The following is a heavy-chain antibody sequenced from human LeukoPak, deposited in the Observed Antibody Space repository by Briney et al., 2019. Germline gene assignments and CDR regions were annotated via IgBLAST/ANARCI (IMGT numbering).Heavy chain of an antibody. J-gene: IGHJ4*02. D-gene: IGHD2-21*02. V-gene: IGHV5-51*01. CDR1: GYSFTSYW. CDR3: VRADCGGDGYSDFTDN. CDR2: IYPGDSDT. Sequence: GEPLQSSSHAFGYSFTSYWIGWVRPLPGKGLEWRGIIYPGDSDTRYSTSSQSQVTISADKSINTAFLQWSSLQAPDTAMYCGVRADCGGDGYSDFTDNGGQGTLVTVSS.